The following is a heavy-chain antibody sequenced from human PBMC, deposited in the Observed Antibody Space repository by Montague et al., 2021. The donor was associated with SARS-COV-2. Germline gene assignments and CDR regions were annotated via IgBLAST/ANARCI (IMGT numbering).Heavy chain of an antibody. J-gene: IGHJ3*01. Sequence: SETLSLTCAVSGGSFSDYYWSWIRQPPGKGLEWIGLEWKGGSQDSRIINYNPSLKSRVTISEDASRNQMSLKLSSVTAADTAVYYCWMGGGNGVFDLWGQGAMVTVSS. CDR2: GGSQDSRII. D-gene: IGHD2-8*01. V-gene: IGHV4-34*01. CDR3: WMGGGNGVFDL. CDR1: GGSFSDYY.